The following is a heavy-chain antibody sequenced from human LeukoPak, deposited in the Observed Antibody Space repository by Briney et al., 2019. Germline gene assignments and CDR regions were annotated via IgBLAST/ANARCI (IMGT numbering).Heavy chain of an antibody. D-gene: IGHD3-3*01. Sequence: PGGSLRLSCAASGFSFSNYAMNWVRQAPGKGLEWVSGVSGSGGSTKYADSVKGRFTISRDNSKNTLYLQMSNLRVEDTAVYYCAKDRVFGILIGGGTDYWGQGTQLIVSS. CDR2: VSGSGGST. J-gene: IGHJ4*02. V-gene: IGHV3-23*01. CDR3: AKDRVFGILIGGGTDY. CDR1: GFSFSNYA.